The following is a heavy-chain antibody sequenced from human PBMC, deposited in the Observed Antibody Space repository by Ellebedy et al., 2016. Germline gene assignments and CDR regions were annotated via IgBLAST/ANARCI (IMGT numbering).Heavy chain of an antibody. CDR3: AKVLFSGNTYYNFYALDV. D-gene: IGHD6-25*01. CDR1: GFTFRNYG. Sequence: GGSLRLXXVASGFTFRNYGISWVRQAPGKGLEWVSVVSDGGDGTNYADSVKGRFTISRDNYKNTVFLQMDTLRAEDTAVYYCAKVLFSGNTYYNFYALDVWGQGTTVTVSS. J-gene: IGHJ6*02. V-gene: IGHV3-23*01. CDR2: VSDGGDGT.